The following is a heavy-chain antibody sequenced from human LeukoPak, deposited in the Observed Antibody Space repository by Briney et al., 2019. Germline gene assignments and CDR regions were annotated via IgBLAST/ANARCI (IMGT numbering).Heavy chain of an antibody. CDR3: ARWGEADYVWGSYRLPLDY. CDR1: GYTFTGYY. Sequence: VASVKVSCKASGYTFTGYYMHWVRQAPGQGLEWMGWIDPNSGGTNYAQKFQGRGTMTRDTSISTAYMERSRLRSDDTAVYYCARWGEADYVWGSYRLPLDYWGQGTLVTVSS. CDR2: IDPNSGGT. J-gene: IGHJ4*02. D-gene: IGHD3-16*02. V-gene: IGHV1-2*02.